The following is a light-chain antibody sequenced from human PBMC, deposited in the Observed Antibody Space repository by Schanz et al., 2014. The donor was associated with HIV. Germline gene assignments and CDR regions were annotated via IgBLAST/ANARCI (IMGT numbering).Light chain of an antibody. J-gene: IGKJ4*01. V-gene: IGKV1-39*01. CDR3: QQSLSAPLT. CDR1: QSLSFY. Sequence: DIQMTQSPSSLSASVGDRVTITCRASQSLSFYLNWYQQKPGRAPKLLIYTASNLQSGVPSRFSGSGSGTDFSLTITSLQPEDFATYYCQQSLSAPLTFGGGTKVEIK. CDR2: TAS.